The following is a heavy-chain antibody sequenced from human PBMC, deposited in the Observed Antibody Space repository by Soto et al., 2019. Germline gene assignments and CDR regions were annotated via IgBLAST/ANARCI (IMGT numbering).Heavy chain of an antibody. CDR2: ISGNGGRT. Sequence: EVQLLESGGGVVQPGGSLRLSCAASGFTFSSYAMTWVRQAPGKGLEWVSLISGNGGRTYYADSVKGRFTISRDNSMNTLSLQMSNPRAEDTAVYYCTTTYISSWYSDYWGQGTLVTVSS. CDR1: GFTFSSYA. J-gene: IGHJ4*02. D-gene: IGHD6-13*01. CDR3: TTTYISSWYSDY. V-gene: IGHV3-23*01.